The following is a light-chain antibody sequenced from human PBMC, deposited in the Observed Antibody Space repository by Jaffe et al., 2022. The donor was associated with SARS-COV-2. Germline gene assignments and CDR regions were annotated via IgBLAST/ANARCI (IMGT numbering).Light chain of an antibody. J-gene: IGLJ3*02. CDR1: KLGDKY. Sequence: SYKLTQSSSVSVSPGQTASITCSGDKLGDKYVYWYQQKPGQSPVLVIYQDTKRPSGIPERFSGSISGNTATLTISGTQALDEADYYCQAWDSSTGVFGGGTKLTVL. V-gene: IGLV3-1*01. CDR3: QAWDSSTGV. CDR2: QDT.